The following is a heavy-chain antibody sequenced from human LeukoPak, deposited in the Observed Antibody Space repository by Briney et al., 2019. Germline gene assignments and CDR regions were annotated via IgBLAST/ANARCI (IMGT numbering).Heavy chain of an antibody. D-gene: IGHD6-19*01. Sequence: SETLSLTCTVSGGSISSGGYYWSWIRQHPGKGLEWIGYIYYSGSTYYNPSLKSRVTILVDTSKNQFSLKLSSVTAADTAVYYCVRGVFASGWYPDYFDFWGQGTLVAVSS. J-gene: IGHJ4*02. CDR1: GGSISSGGYY. V-gene: IGHV4-31*03. CDR3: VRGVFASGWYPDYFDF. CDR2: IYYSGST.